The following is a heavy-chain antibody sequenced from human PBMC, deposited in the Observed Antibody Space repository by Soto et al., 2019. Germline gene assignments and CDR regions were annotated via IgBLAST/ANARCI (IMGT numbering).Heavy chain of an antibody. D-gene: IGHD3-10*01. CDR3: ARDGRFGEFGDY. J-gene: IGHJ4*02. V-gene: IGHV1-69*08. CDR2: IIPILDIA. Sequence: QVQLVQSGAEVKKPGSSVKVSCKASGGTFSSYTINWVGQAPGQGLEWMGRIIPILDIANYAQKFQGRVTITADKSTSTAYMELSSLRSEDTAVYYCARDGRFGEFGDYWGQGTLVTVSS. CDR1: GGTFSSYT.